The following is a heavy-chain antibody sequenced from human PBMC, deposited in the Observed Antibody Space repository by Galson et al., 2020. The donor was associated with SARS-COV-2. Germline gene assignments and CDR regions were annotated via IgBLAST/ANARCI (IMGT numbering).Heavy chain of an antibody. CDR1: GASISSGSSYY. CDR3: ARRVLGYCLNGPCPHDD. D-gene: IGHD2-8*01. Sequence: SETLSLTCTVSGASISSGSSYYWSWIRQPAGKALEWIGQIYMTGTTNYNPALKSRVTISVDTSKNQFSLKLSSVTATDTAVYYCARRVLGYCLNGPCPHDDWGQGTLVTVSS. J-gene: IGHJ4*02. CDR2: IYMTGTT. V-gene: IGHV4-61*09.